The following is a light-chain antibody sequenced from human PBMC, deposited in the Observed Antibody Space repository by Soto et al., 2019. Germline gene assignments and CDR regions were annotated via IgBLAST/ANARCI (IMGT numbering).Light chain of an antibody. CDR2: GAS. J-gene: IGKJ5*01. CDR1: QSVTSSS. V-gene: IGKV3-20*01. CDR3: QQYGTSPT. Sequence: EIVLTQSPGALSLSPGERATRSCRASQSVTSSSLAWYQQQPGQAPRLLIYGASSRASGIPARFSGSGSGTDFTLTISRLEPEDFAVYYCQQYGTSPTFGQGTRLEIK.